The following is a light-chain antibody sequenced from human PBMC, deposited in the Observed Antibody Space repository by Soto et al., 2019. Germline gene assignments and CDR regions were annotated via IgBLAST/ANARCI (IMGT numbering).Light chain of an antibody. J-gene: IGLJ2*01. CDR3: GSYTSISTLEGVV. V-gene: IGLV2-14*01. Sequence: QSALTQPASVSGSPGQSITISCTGTSSDVGGYNYVSWYQQHPGKAPKLMIYDVSNRPSGVSNRFSGSKSGNTASLTISGLQAEDEADYYCGSYTSISTLEGVVFGGGTKLTVL. CDR2: DVS. CDR1: SSDVGGYNY.